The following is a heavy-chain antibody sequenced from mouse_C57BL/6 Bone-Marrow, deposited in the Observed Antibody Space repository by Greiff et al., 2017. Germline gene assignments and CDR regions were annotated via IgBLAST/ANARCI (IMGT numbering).Heavy chain of an antibody. CDR1: GYTFTSYW. CDR3: ALYDYDEAWFAY. V-gene: IGHV1-69*01. CDR2: IDPSASYT. D-gene: IGHD2-4*01. Sequence: QVQLQQPGAELVMPGASVKLSCKASGYTFTSYWMHWVKQRPGQGLEWIGEIDPSASYTNYNQKFKGKSTLTVDKSSSTAYMQLSSLTSEDSAVYYCALYDYDEAWFAYWGQGTLVTGSA. J-gene: IGHJ3*01.